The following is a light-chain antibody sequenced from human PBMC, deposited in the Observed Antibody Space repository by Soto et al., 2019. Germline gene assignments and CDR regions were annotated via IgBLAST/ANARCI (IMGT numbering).Light chain of an antibody. J-gene: IGLJ2*01. Sequence: QAVLTQSPSASASLGASVTLTCTLSSGHSSYAIAWHQQQPEKGPRYLMKVDSDGSSTRGEGIPERFSGSSSGAERYLIISSLQSEDEADYYCQTWGTGIRVFGGGTKLTVL. CDR2: VDSDGSS. CDR3: QTWGTGIRV. V-gene: IGLV4-69*01. CDR1: SGHSSYA.